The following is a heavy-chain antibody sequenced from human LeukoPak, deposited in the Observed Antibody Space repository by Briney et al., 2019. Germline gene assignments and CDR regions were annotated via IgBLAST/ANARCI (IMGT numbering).Heavy chain of an antibody. CDR2: INHSGST. D-gene: IGHD3-3*01. J-gene: IGHJ4*02. CDR1: GGSFSGYY. Sequence: SETLSLTCAVYGGSFSGYYWSWIRQPPGKGLEWIGEINHSGSTNYNPSLKSRVTISVDTSKNQFSLKLSSVTAADTAVYYCAGWDYDFWSGYTNWGQGTLVTVSS. CDR3: AGWDYDFWSGYTN. V-gene: IGHV4-34*01.